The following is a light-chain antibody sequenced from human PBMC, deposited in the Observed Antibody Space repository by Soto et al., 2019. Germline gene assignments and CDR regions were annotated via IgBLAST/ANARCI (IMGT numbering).Light chain of an antibody. J-gene: IGLJ1*01. CDR3: CSYAGSYTLYV. V-gene: IGLV2-11*01. CDR1: SSDVGGYNY. CDR2: DVS. Sequence: QSVLAQARAVSGCPGQSVTISCTGTSSDVGGYNYVAWYQQHPGKAPKLMIYDVSKRPSAVPDRFSGSKSGNTASLTISGLQAEDEADYYCCSYAGSYTLYVFGTGTKVTVL.